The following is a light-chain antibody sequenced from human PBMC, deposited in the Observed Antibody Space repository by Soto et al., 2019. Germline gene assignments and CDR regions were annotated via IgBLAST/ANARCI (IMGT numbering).Light chain of an antibody. CDR3: QHYASSSWM. CDR1: QTITSSN. CDR2: GAS. V-gene: IGKV3-20*01. Sequence: EVVLTQSPGTLSLSPGERATLSCRASQTITSSNLAWYQQTPGQTPRLLIYGASTRATGVPDRFSGSGSGTDFTLTISGLEPEDFALYYCQHYASSSWMFGQGTKVEIK. J-gene: IGKJ1*01.